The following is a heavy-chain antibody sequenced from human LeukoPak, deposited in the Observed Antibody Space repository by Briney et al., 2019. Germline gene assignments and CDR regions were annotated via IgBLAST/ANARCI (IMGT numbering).Heavy chain of an antibody. Sequence: PGGSLRLSCAASGFTFDDYAMHWVRQAPGKGLEWVSSISGSGGSTWYADSVKGRFTISRDNSKNTLYLQMNSLRAEDTAVYYCAKDLHGDYVRWGDYWGQGTLVTVSS. CDR2: ISGSGGST. CDR1: GFTFDDYA. V-gene: IGHV3-23*01. D-gene: IGHD4-17*01. CDR3: AKDLHGDYVRWGDY. J-gene: IGHJ4*02.